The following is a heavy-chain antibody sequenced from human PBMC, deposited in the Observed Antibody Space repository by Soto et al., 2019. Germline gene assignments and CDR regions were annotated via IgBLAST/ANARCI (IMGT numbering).Heavy chain of an antibody. CDR2: IKQDGSEK. V-gene: IGHV3-7*03. CDR1: GLTFSRHW. Sequence: PGGSLRLSCTASGLTFSRHWMSWVRQAPGKGLEWVANIKQDGSEKYYVDSVKGRFTISRDNAKNSLFLQMISLRDEDTAAYYCASSVPDDVYYGVFDYWGQGALVTVSS. D-gene: IGHD3-3*01. J-gene: IGHJ4*02. CDR3: ASSVPDDVYYGVFDY.